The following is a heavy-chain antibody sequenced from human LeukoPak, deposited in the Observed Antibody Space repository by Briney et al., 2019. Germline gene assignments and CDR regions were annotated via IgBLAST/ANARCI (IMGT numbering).Heavy chain of an antibody. Sequence: GGSLRLSCAASGFTFXXXXMHWVRQAPGXXXXXXAVISYDGSNKYYADSVKGRFTISRDNSKNTLYLQMNSLRAEDTAVYYCARAVGSYNHYFDYWGQGTLVTVSS. CDR1: GFTFXXXX. J-gene: IGHJ4*02. CDR3: ARAVGSYNHYFDY. V-gene: IGHV3-30-3*01. CDR2: ISYDGSNK. D-gene: IGHD5-24*01.